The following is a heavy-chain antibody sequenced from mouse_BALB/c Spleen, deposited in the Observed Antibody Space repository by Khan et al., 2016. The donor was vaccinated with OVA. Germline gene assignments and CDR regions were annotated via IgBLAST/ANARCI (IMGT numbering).Heavy chain of an antibody. D-gene: IGHD2-14*01. CDR1: GFSLSRNN. CDR3: AGAYYRYDGYYAMDY. J-gene: IGHJ4*01. Sequence: QVQLKESGPGLVAPSQSLSITCTVSGFSLSRNNIHWIRQPPGKGLEWLGMIWGGGGTDYNSTLKSRLSITKDNSKSQVFLKMNSLQTDDTAMYYCAGAYYRYDGYYAMDYWGQGTSVTVSS. CDR2: IWGGGGT. V-gene: IGHV2-6-4*01.